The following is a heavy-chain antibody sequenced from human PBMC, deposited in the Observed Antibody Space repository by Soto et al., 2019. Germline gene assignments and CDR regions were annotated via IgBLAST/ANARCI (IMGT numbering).Heavy chain of an antibody. D-gene: IGHD2-2*01. CDR3: ALLLVVPAAIWYYYYYYMDV. V-gene: IGHV5-51*01. CDR1: GYSFTSYW. J-gene: IGHJ6*03. CDR2: IYPGDSDT. Sequence: GESLKISCKGSGYSFTSYWIGWVRQMPGKGLEWMGIIYPGDSDTRYSPTFQGQVTISADKSISTAYLHWSSLKALDTAMYYCALLLVVPAAIWYYYYYYMDVWGKGTTVTVSS.